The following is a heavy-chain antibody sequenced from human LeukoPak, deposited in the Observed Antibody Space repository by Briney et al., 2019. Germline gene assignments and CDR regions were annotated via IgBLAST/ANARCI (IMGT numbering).Heavy chain of an antibody. J-gene: IGHJ4*02. Sequence: GGSLRLSCAASGFTFSTYGMNWVRQAPGKGLEWVSYISSGSSTIYYADSVKGRFTISRDNAKNSLYLQMNSLRGEDTAVYYCARDGGLHTNFDYWGQGTLVTVSS. CDR2: ISSGSSTI. CDR1: GFTFSTYG. V-gene: IGHV3-48*04. D-gene: IGHD2-15*01. CDR3: ARDGGLHTNFDY.